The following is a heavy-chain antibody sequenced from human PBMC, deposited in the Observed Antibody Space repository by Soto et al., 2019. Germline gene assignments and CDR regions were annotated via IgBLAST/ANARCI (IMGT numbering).Heavy chain of an antibody. CDR1: GGSISSYY. D-gene: IGHD1-26*01. CDR3: ARDLGSAAFDI. V-gene: IGHV4-59*01. CDR2: IYYSGNT. Sequence: SETLSLTCTVSGGSISSYYWSWIRQPPGKGLEYIGYIYYSGNTNYNPSLKSRVTISVDTSKNQFSLKLSSVTAADTAVYYCARDLGSAAFDIWGQGTMVTVSS. J-gene: IGHJ3*02.